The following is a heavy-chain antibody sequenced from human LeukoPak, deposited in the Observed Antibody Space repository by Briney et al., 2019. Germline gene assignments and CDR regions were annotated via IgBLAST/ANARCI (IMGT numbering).Heavy chain of an antibody. CDR3: ARIPRIAASGAHYYMEV. D-gene: IGHD6-25*01. Sequence: SETLSLTCTVSGGSISSSSYYWGWIRQPPGKGLEWIGSIYYSGSTYYNPSLKSRVTISVDTSKNQFSLKLSSVTAADTAVYYCARIPRIAASGAHYYMEVWGKGTTVTVSS. V-gene: IGHV4-39*01. CDR2: IYYSGST. J-gene: IGHJ6*03. CDR1: GGSISSSSYY.